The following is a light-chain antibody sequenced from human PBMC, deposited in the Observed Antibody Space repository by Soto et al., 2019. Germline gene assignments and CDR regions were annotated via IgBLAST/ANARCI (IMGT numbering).Light chain of an antibody. CDR2: EFS. Sequence: QLVLTQPASVSGSPGQSITVSCTATGSDFGDFYYVSWYQQYPGKAPKLLIYEFSRRPSGVSNRFSGSKFGNTASLTISGLQTEDEADYHCSSYTTSGTLAFGGGTKLTVL. CDR1: GSDFGDFYY. V-gene: IGLV2-14*01. J-gene: IGLJ2*01. CDR3: SSYTTSGTLA.